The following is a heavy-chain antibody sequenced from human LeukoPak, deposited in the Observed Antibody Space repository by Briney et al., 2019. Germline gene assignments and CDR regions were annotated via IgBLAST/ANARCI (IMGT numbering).Heavy chain of an antibody. J-gene: IGHJ5*02. CDR1: GGTFSSYA. V-gene: IGHV1-69*13. Sequence: ASVKVSFKASGGTFSSYAISWVRQAPGQGLEWMGGIIPIFGTANYAQKFQGRVTITADESTSTAYMELSSLRSEDTAVYYCARGSEGGSYYNWFDPWGQGTLVTVSS. D-gene: IGHD1-26*01. CDR2: IIPIFGTA. CDR3: ARGSEGGSYYNWFDP.